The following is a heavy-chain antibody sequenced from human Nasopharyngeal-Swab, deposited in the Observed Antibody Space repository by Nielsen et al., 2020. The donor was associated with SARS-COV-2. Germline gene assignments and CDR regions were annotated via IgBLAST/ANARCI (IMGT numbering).Heavy chain of an antibody. J-gene: IGHJ4*02. CDR3: ARTPEGYFIDY. Sequence: WIRQPPGKALEWLAHIFSNDEKSYSTSLKSRLTISKDTSKSQVVLTMANMDAVDTATYYCARTPEGYFIDYWGQGTLVTVSS. CDR2: IFSNDEK. V-gene: IGHV2-26*01. D-gene: IGHD3-9*01.